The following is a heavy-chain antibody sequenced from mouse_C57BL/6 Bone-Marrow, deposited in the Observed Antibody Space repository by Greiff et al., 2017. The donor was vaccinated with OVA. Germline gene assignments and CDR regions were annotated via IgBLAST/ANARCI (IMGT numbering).Heavy chain of an antibody. CDR2: ISYDGSN. CDR3: AKGSSGYWFAY. J-gene: IGHJ3*01. D-gene: IGHD3-2*02. V-gene: IGHV3-6*01. Sequence: EVQLVESGPGLVKPSQSLSLTCSVTGYSITSGYYWNWIRQFPGNKLEWMGYISYDGSNKYNPYLKNRISITRDTSKNPFFLKCNSVTTEDTATYYGAKGSSGYWFAYWGQGTLVTVSA. CDR1: GYSITSGYY.